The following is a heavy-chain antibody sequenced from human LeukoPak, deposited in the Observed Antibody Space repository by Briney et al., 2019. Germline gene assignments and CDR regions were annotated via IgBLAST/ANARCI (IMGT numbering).Heavy chain of an antibody. Sequence: GRSLRLSCTASGFTFGDYAMSWVRQAPGKGLEWVGFIRSKAYGGTTEYAASVKGRFTNSRDDSKSIAYLQMNSLKTEDTAVYYCTRVLSYYYDSSGYYGPFDYWGQGTLVTVSS. CDR2: IRSKAYGGTT. J-gene: IGHJ4*02. V-gene: IGHV3-49*04. CDR1: GFTFGDYA. CDR3: TRVLSYYYDSSGYYGPFDY. D-gene: IGHD3-22*01.